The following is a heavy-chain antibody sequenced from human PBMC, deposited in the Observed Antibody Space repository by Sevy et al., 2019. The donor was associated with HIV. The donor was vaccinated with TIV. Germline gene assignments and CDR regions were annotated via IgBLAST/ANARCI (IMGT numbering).Heavy chain of an antibody. D-gene: IGHD1-26*01. J-gene: IGHJ4*02. CDR3: VRDVRSGSFSRGFDY. CDR1: GDSVSRNSGS. V-gene: IGHV6-1*01. Sequence: QSQTLSLTCAISGDSVSRNSGSWNWIRQSTSRGLEWLGRAYYTSKWYYDYSASLKSRLSINPDTSKNQFSLQLNSVTPEDTAVYYCVRDVRSGSFSRGFDYWGQGTLVTVSS. CDR2: AYYTSKWYY.